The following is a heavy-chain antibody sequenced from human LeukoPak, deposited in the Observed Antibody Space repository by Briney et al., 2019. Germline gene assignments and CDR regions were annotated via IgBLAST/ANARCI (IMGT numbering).Heavy chain of an antibody. CDR2: IRYDGSNK. J-gene: IGHJ5*02. D-gene: IGHD4-17*01. Sequence: GGSLRLSCAASGFTFSSCGMLWVRQAPGKGLEWVAFIRYDGSNKYYADSVKGRFTISRDNSKNTLYLQMNSLRAEDTAVYYCAKDSRTTVNPWGQGTLVTVSS. V-gene: IGHV3-30*02. CDR3: AKDSRTTVNP. CDR1: GFTFSSCG.